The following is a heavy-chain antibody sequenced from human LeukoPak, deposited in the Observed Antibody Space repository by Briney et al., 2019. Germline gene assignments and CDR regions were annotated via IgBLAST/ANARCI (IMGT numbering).Heavy chain of an antibody. CDR3: VRLRKSKALNI. Sequence: GGSLRLSCAVSGVTVTTNYMNWVRQAPGKGLEWVSLIYGVDNTYYADSVKGRFTISRDNSKNTLFLQMNSLRDDDTAVYYCVRLRKSKALNIWGQGTMVTVSS. V-gene: IGHV3-66*04. CDR2: IYGVDNT. J-gene: IGHJ3*02. D-gene: IGHD5/OR15-5a*01. CDR1: GVTVTTNY.